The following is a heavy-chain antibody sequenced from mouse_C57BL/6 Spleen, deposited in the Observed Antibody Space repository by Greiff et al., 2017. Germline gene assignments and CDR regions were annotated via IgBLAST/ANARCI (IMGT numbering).Heavy chain of an antibody. CDR2: INPNNGGT. V-gene: IGHV1-26*01. CDR3: ARSLSPGFDY. J-gene: IGHJ2*01. D-gene: IGHD6-1*01. Sequence: VQLQQSGPELVKPGASVKISCQASGYTFTDYYMNWVKQSHGKSLEWIGDINPNNGGTSYNQKFKGKATLTVDKSSSTAYMELRSLTSEDSAVYYGARSLSPGFDYWGQGTTLTVSS. CDR1: GYTFTDYY.